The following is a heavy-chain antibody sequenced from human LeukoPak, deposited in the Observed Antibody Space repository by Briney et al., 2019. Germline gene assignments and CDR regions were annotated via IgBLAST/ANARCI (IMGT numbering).Heavy chain of an antibody. Sequence: SETLSLTCSVSGGSITSSSYYWGWVRQPPEKGLEWIGEIYHSGTTNSNPSLKSRLTISVDKSKNQFSLRLTSVTAADTAVYYCARHIGIVGVRGFDYWGQGTLVTVSS. J-gene: IGHJ4*02. D-gene: IGHD2-8*01. CDR2: IYHSGTT. CDR3: ARHIGIVGVRGFDY. V-gene: IGHV4-39*07. CDR1: GGSITSSSYY.